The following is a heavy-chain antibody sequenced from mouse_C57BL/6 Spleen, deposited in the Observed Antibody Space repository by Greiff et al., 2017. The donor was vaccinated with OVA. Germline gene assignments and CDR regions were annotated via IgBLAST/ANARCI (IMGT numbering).Heavy chain of an antibody. J-gene: IGHJ1*03. Sequence: VQLQQSGPELVKPGASVKISCKASGYTFTDYYMTWVQQSHGKSLEWIGDITPNNGGTSYNQKFQGKATLSVDKSSSTAYMEIRSLTSGDSAVYYCARREALYGNYGEYFDVWGTGTTVTVSS. CDR3: ARREALYGNYGEYFDV. CDR1: GYTFTDYY. D-gene: IGHD2-1*01. V-gene: IGHV1-26*01. CDR2: ITPNNGGT.